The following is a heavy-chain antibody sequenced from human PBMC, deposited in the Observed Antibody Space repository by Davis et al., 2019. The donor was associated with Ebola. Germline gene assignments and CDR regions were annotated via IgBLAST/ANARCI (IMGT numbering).Heavy chain of an antibody. V-gene: IGHV3-9*01. CDR2: ISWNSGSI. D-gene: IGHD6-13*01. CDR1: GFTFDDYV. Sequence: SLKISCAASGFTFDDYVMHWVRQAPGQGLEWVSGISWNSGSIGYADSVKGRFTISRDNSKNTLYLQMNSLRAEDTAVYYCARAGDSSSWTRIDYWGQGTLVTVSS. CDR3: ARAGDSSSWTRIDY. J-gene: IGHJ4*02.